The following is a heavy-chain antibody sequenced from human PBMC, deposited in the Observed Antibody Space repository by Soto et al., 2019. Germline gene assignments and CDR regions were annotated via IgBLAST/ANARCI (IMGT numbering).Heavy chain of an antibody. Sequence: KPSETLSLTCTVSGGSISSSSYYWGWIRQPPGKGLEWIGSIYYSGSTYYNPSLKSRVTISVDTSKNQFSLKLSSVTAADTAVYYCARHQDYDFWSGYYKWYFDYWGQGTLVTVSS. CDR3: ARHQDYDFWSGYYKWYFDY. V-gene: IGHV4-39*01. J-gene: IGHJ4*02. CDR2: IYYSGST. D-gene: IGHD3-3*01. CDR1: GGSISSSSYY.